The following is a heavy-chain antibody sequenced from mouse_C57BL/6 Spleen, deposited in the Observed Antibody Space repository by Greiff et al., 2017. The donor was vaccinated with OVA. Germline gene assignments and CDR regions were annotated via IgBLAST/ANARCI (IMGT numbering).Heavy chain of an antibody. D-gene: IGHD2-4*01. J-gene: IGHJ4*01. CDR3: AKRGKGDYDKGNAMDY. V-gene: IGHV2-5*01. CDR2: IWRGGST. CDR1: GFSLTSYG. Sequence: QVQLQQSGPGLVQPSQSLSITCTVSGFSLTSYGVHWVRQSPGKGLEWLGVIWRGGSTDYNAAFMSRLSITKDNSKSQVFFKMNSLQADDTAIYYCAKRGKGDYDKGNAMDYWGQGTSVTVSS.